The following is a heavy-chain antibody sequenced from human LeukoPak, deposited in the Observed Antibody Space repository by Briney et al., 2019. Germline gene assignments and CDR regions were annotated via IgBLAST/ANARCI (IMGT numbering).Heavy chain of an antibody. V-gene: IGHV4-34*01. CDR2: IRHSGST. Sequence: SETLSLTCAVYGGSFSGYCWSWICQPPGTGMERIGEIRHSGSTNYNPSLKSRVTISVDTYKNQFSLKLSSVTAADTAVYYCARHTGYDYVWGSYRSRLGFDYWGQGTLVTVSS. J-gene: IGHJ4*02. CDR1: GGSFSGYC. D-gene: IGHD3-16*02. CDR3: ARHTGYDYVWGSYRSRLGFDY.